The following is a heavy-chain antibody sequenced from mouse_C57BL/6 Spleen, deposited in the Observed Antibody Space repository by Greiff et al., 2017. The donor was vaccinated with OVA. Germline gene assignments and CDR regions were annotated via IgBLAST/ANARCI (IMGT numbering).Heavy chain of an antibody. V-gene: IGHV1-64*01. J-gene: IGHJ3*01. D-gene: IGHD3-2*02. CDR2: IHPNSGST. CDR1: GYTFTSYW. Sequence: QVQLQQPGAELVKPGASVKLSCKASGYTFTSYWMHWVKQRPGQGLEWIGLIHPNSGSTNYHEKFKSKATLTVDKSSSTAYMQLSSLTSEDSAVYYCARPHSSGFAWFAYWGQGTLVTVSA. CDR3: ARPHSSGFAWFAY.